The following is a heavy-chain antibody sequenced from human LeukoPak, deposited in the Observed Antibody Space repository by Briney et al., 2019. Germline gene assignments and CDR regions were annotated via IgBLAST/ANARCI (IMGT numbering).Heavy chain of an antibody. D-gene: IGHD3-9*01. CDR1: GYTFTSHY. J-gene: IGHJ4*02. V-gene: IGHV1-2*02. CDR2: IYGHDGGT. CDR3: VRDFDWGPDY. Sequence: ASVKVSCKASGYTFTSHYLNWVRQAPGQGLEWMGWIYGHDGGTNFAQKVQGRVTMTRDTSITTAYLELTSLTPDDTAVYYCVRDFDWGPDYWGQGTLVTVSS.